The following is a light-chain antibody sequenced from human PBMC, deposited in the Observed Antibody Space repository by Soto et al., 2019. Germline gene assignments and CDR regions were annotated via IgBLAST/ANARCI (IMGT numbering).Light chain of an antibody. CDR3: QQYNRWPFT. CDR2: DTS. CDR1: QSIYEK. Sequence: EIVMTQSPATLSVSPGERVTLFCRASQSIYEKLAWYQQKPGQTPRLVIYDTSTRATGTPGSFSGSGSVTEFTLHISSLQSEDFAVYYCQQYNRWPFTFGGGTKVEIK. J-gene: IGKJ4*01. V-gene: IGKV3-15*01.